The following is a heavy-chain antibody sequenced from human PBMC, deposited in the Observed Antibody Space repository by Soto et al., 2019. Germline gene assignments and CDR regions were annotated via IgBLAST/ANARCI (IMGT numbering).Heavy chain of an antibody. J-gene: IGHJ4*02. V-gene: IGHV6-1*01. CDR1: GDSVSSNTAA. CDR3: ARVLDDIHGYNPLDY. D-gene: IGHD5-12*01. CDR2: TYYRSKWYN. Sequence: SQTLSLTCAISGDSVSSNTAAWNWIRQSPSRGLEWLGRTYYRSKWYNDYAISVRSRITINPDTSKNKFSLQLNSVTPEDTSLYYCARVLDDIHGYNPLDYWGQGTLVTVS.